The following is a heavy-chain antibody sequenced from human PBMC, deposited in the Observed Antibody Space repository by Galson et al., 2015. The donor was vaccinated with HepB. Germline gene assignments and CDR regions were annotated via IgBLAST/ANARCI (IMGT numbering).Heavy chain of an antibody. CDR1: GFTFSTYS. V-gene: IGHV3-64D*06. Sequence: SLRLSCAASGFTFSTYSMHWVRQAPGKGLEYLSSIGAGEHSRYYADSVKGRFTISRDNSKNTVCLQLNSLRLEDTAVYYCVRGYSFSLFDYWGQGTLVTVSS. J-gene: IGHJ4*02. D-gene: IGHD5-18*01. CDR3: VRGYSFSLFDY. CDR2: IGAGEHSR.